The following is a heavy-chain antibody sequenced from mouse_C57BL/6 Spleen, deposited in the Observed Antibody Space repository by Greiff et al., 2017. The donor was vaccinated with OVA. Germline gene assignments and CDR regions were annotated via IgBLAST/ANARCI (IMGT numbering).Heavy chain of an antibody. CDR3: ARGGSPYAMDY. CDR2: IDPSDSYT. J-gene: IGHJ4*01. Sequence: QVQLQQPGAELVRPGTSVKLSCKASGYTFTSYWMHWVKQRPGQGLEWIGVIDPSDSYTNNNQKFKGKATLTVDTASSTAYMQLSSLTSEDSAVYYCARGGSPYAMDYWGQGTSVTVSS. CDR1: GYTFTSYW. V-gene: IGHV1-59*01.